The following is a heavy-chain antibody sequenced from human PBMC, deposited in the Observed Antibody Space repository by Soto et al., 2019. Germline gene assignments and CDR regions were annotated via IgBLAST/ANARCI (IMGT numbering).Heavy chain of an antibody. V-gene: IGHV3-48*03. CDR3: ARGVVLVPAARDAFDV. J-gene: IGHJ3*01. CDR2: ISSTGTTI. Sequence: GGSLRLSCSASGFTFSSHEMNWVRQAPGKGLEWVSYISSTGTTIYYADSVKARVTISRDNAKSSLYLHMTSLRAEDTALYYCARGVVLVPAARDAFDVWGQGTLVTVSS. CDR1: GFTFSSHE. D-gene: IGHD2-8*02.